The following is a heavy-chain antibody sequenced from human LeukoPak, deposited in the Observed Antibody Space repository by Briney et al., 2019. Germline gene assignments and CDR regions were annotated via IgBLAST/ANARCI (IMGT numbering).Heavy chain of an antibody. CDR2: INRHGNEV. Sequence: GGSLRLSCAASGFMFSDYWMRWVRQVPGTGLEWVANINRHGNEVHYVGSVKGRFTNSRDNAKNSLFLQMNSLRAEVTAVYYCARGGAARPDYWGQGAMVTVSS. J-gene: IGHJ4*02. CDR1: GFMFSDYW. V-gene: IGHV3-7*01. CDR3: ARGGAARPDY. D-gene: IGHD6-6*01.